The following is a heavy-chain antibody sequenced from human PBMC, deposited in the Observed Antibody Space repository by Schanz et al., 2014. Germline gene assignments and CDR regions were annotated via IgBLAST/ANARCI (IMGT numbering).Heavy chain of an antibody. Sequence: QVQLVESGGGVAQPGRSLRLSCAASGFTFSSYGMHWVRQAPGKGLEWVANIGYDGSEKYYVDSVKGRFTISRDNSKNSLELQRNSLGAEDTALYYCARDSGSSSWYARDYWGQGTLVTVSS. CDR1: GFTFSSYG. CDR3: ARDSGSSSWYARDY. D-gene: IGHD6-13*01. CDR2: IGYDGSEK. V-gene: IGHV3-33*08. J-gene: IGHJ4*02.